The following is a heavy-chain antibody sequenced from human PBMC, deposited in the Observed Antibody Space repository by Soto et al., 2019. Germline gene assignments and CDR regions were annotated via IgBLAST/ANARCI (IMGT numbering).Heavy chain of an antibody. Sequence: SETLSLTCNFSGGSISSGDYYWSWIRQPPGKGLEWIGYVYYSGSTNYNPSLKSRVVISVDTSKNQFSLKLFSVTAADTAVYYCARDVYGDYSKYYYGKDGWGQGTTVTVS. V-gene: IGHV4-30-4*01. CDR1: GGSISSGDYY. J-gene: IGHJ6*01. D-gene: IGHD4-17*01. CDR3: ARDVYGDYSKYYYGKDG. CDR2: VYYSGST.